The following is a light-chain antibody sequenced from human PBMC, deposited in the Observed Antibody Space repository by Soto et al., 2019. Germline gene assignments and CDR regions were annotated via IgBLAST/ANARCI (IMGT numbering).Light chain of an antibody. CDR2: EVN. V-gene: IGLV2-14*01. J-gene: IGLJ1*01. CDR1: SSDVGSYTY. Sequence: QSVLTQHASGSGSPRQSITISCTGASSDVGSYTYVSWYQQHPGKAPKLMIYEVNNRPSGVSKRFSGSKSGNAASLTISGLQAEDEADYYCSSYTSSSTLYVFGTGTKVTVL. CDR3: SSYTSSSTLYV.